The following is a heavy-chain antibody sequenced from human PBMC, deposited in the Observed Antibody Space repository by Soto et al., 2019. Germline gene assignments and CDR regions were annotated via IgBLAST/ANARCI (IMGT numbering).Heavy chain of an antibody. J-gene: IGHJ4*02. D-gene: IGHD2-15*01. V-gene: IGHV3-23*01. CDR1: GCPFSSYA. CDR2: ISGSGGST. CDR3: AKDVYCSGGSCYSWPGPY. Sequence: GGSMRLSCAASGCPFSSYAMSWVRQAPGKGLEWVSAISGSGGSTYYADSVKGRFTISRDNSKNTLYLQMNSLRAEDTAVYYCAKDVYCSGGSCYSWPGPYWGQGTLVTVS.